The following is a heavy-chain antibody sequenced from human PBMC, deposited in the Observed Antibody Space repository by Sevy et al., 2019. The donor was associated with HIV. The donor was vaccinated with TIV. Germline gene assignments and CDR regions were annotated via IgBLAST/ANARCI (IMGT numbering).Heavy chain of an antibody. CDR3: ARGGEYSSSGGRDFDY. Sequence: GGSLRLSCAASGFTGSSNYMSWVRQAPGKGLEWVSVIYSGGSTYYADSVKGRFTISRDNSKNTRYLQMNSLRAEDTAVYYCARGGEYSSSGGRDFDYWGQGTLVTVSS. CDR1: GFTGSSNY. J-gene: IGHJ4*02. CDR2: IYSGGST. V-gene: IGHV3-53*01. D-gene: IGHD6-13*01.